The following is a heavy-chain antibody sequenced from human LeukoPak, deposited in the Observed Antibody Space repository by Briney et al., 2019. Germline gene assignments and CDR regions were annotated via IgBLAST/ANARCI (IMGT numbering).Heavy chain of an antibody. CDR2: INHSGST. V-gene: IGHV4-34*01. D-gene: IGHD2-2*01. J-gene: IGHJ3*02. CDR1: GGSFSGYY. Sequence: ETLSLTCAVYGGSFSGYYWSWIRQPPGKGLEWIGVINHSGSTNYNPSLKSRVTISVDTPKNQFSLKLSSVTAADTAVYYCARVLAAAIPAFDAFDIWGQGTMVTVSS. CDR3: ARVLAAAIPAFDAFDI.